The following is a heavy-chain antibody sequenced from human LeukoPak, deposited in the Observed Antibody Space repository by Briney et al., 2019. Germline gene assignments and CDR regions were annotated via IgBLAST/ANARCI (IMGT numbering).Heavy chain of an antibody. V-gene: IGHV1-24*01. CDR2: FDPEDGET. CDR1: GYTLTELS. D-gene: IGHD3-22*01. Sequence: ASVKVSCKVSGYTLTELSMHWVRQAPGKGLEWTGGFDPEDGETIYAQKFQGRVTMTEDTSTDTAYMELSSLRSEDTAVYYCATDLGPLENYYDSSGPRAFDIWGQGTMVTVSS. CDR3: ATDLGPLENYYDSSGPRAFDI. J-gene: IGHJ3*02.